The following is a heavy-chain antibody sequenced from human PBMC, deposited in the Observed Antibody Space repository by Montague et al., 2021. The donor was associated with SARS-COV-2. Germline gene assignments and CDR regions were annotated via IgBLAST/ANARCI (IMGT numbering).Heavy chain of an antibody. D-gene: IGHD3-10*01. Sequence: SETLSLTCSGLCRGIKAQFGSGHVWTPEKGLYRMRSIDRNKRTNNNPSLKSRVIISVDTSKNQFSLKLSSVTAADTAVYYCAGRGSSVWGVTVSAELDYWGQGILVIVSS. V-gene: IGHV4-34*01. J-gene: IGHJ4*02. CDR1: CRGIKAQF. CDR3: AGRGSSVWGVTVSAELDY. CDR2: IDRNKRT.